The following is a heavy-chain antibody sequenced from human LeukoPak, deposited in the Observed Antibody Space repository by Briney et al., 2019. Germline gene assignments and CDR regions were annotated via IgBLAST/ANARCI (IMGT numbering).Heavy chain of an antibody. CDR3: AIRFSRGSGSAIDY. V-gene: IGHV1-8*01. Sequence: ASVKVSCKASGYTFTSYDINRVRQATGQGLEWMRWMNPNSANTGYAQNFQGRVTMTRNTSISTAYMELSSLRSEDTAVYYCAIRFSRGSGSAIDYWGQGTLVTVSS. J-gene: IGHJ4*02. D-gene: IGHD3-10*01. CDR2: MNPNSANT. CDR1: GYTFTSYD.